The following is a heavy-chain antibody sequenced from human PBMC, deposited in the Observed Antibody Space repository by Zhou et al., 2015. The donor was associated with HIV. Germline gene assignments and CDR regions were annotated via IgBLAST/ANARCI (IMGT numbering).Heavy chain of an antibody. CDR3: AKVLYDSSAFDI. D-gene: IGHD3-22*01. J-gene: IGHJ3*02. CDR2: ISWNSGSI. CDR1: GFTFDDYA. V-gene: IGHV3-9*01. Sequence: EVQLVESGGGLVQPGRSLRLSCAASGFTFDDYAMHWVRQAPGKGLEWVSGISWNSGSIDYVDSVKGRFTISRDNAKNSLYLQMNSLRAKDTALYYCAKVLYDSSAFDIWGQGTMVTVSS.